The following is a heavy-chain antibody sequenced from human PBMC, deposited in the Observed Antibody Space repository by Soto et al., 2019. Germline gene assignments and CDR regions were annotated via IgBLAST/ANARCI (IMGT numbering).Heavy chain of an antibody. CDR3: ARAQLGDDYYYYYGMDV. J-gene: IGHJ6*02. CDR2: ISSSGSTI. Sequence: EVQLVESGGGLVQPGGSLRLSCAASGFTFSSYEMNWVRQAPGKGLEWVSYISSSGSTIYYADSVKGRFTISRDNAKNSLYLQMNSLRAEDTAVYYCARAQLGDDYYYYYGMDVWGQGTTVTVSS. CDR1: GFTFSSYE. D-gene: IGHD1-26*01. V-gene: IGHV3-48*03.